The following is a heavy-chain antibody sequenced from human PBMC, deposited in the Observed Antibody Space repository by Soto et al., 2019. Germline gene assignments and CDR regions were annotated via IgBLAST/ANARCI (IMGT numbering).Heavy chain of an antibody. Sequence: QVQLQESGPGLVKPSETLSLTCTVSGGSISSYYWSWIRQPPGKGLEWIGYIYYSGSTNYNPSLKSRVTISVDXXKXQXXLKRRSVTAADTAVYYCARDKGGAAAGLLYYGMDVWGQGTTVTVSS. CDR1: GGSISSYY. D-gene: IGHD6-13*01. CDR3: ARDKGGAAAGLLYYGMDV. V-gene: IGHV4-59*01. J-gene: IGHJ6*02. CDR2: IYYSGST.